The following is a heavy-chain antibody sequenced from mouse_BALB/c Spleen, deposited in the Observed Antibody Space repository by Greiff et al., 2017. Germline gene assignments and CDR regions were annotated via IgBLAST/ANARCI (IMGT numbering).Heavy chain of an antibody. Sequence: EVKLVESGGGLVQPGGSLKLSCSASGFTFSSYGMSWVRQTPDKRLELVATININGGSTYYPDSVKGRFTISRDNAKNTLYLQMSSLKSEDTAMYYCAREGPTGAMDYWGQGTSVTVSS. CDR3: AREGPTGAMDY. CDR1: GFTFSSYG. J-gene: IGHJ4*01. V-gene: IGHV5-6-3*01. CDR2: ININGGST. D-gene: IGHD1-1*01.